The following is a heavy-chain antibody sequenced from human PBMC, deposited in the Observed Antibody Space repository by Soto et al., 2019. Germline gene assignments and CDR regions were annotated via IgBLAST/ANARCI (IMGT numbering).Heavy chain of an antibody. Sequence: GGSLRLSCAASGFTFRSYEMNWVRQAPGKGLEWLSYISKSGSTKYYADSVKGRFTISRDNARNSLYLQMTSLRAEDTAVYYCARVQDYDILSGSHGYGMDVWGPGTTVTAP. D-gene: IGHD3-9*01. CDR1: GFTFRSYE. J-gene: IGHJ6*02. V-gene: IGHV3-48*03. CDR2: ISKSGSTK. CDR3: ARVQDYDILSGSHGYGMDV.